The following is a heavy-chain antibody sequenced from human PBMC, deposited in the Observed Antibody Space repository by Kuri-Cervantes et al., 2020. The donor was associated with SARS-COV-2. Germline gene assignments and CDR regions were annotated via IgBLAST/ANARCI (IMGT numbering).Heavy chain of an antibody. V-gene: IGHV4-59*01. CDR3: ARIAARQILVD. CDR2: IYYSGST. Sequence: SETLSLTCTVSGGSISSYYWSWIRQPPGKGLEWIGYIYYSGSTNYNPSLKSRVTISVDTSKNQFSLELSSVTAADTAVYYCARIAARQILVDWGQGTLVTVSS. J-gene: IGHJ4*02. D-gene: IGHD6-6*01. CDR1: GGSISSYY.